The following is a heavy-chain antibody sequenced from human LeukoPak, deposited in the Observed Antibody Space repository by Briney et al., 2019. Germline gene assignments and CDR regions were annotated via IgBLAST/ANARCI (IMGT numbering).Heavy chain of an antibody. J-gene: IGHJ3*02. Sequence: GGSLRLSCAASGFTYTTYAMHWVRQDPGKGLEWVAVISDDGSSKYYTDSVKGRFTIARDNSKNTVFLQMDSLRPEDTAVYYCARAAYSSSWGGFAFDIWGQGTMVTVSS. V-gene: IGHV3-30-3*01. D-gene: IGHD6-13*01. CDR3: ARAAYSSSWGGFAFDI. CDR2: ISDDGSSK. CDR1: GFTYTTYA.